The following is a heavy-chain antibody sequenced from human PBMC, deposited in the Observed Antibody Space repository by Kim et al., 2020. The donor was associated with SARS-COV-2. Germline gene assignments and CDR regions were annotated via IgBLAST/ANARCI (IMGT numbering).Heavy chain of an antibody. J-gene: IGHJ5*02. V-gene: IGHV4-39*07. CDR1: GGSISSSSYY. CDR2: IYYSGST. D-gene: IGHD3-9*01. Sequence: SETLSLTCTVSGGSISSSSYYWGWIRQPPGKGLEWIGSIYYSGSTYYNPSLKSRVTISVDTSKNQFSLKLSSVTAADTAVYYCARAGLGYYDILTGYYPSNGFDPWGQGTLVTVSS. CDR3: ARAGLGYYDILTGYYPSNGFDP.